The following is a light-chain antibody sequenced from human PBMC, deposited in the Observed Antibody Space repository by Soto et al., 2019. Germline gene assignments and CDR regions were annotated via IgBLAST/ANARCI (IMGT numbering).Light chain of an antibody. Sequence: DIQMTQSPSSLSASVGDRVIITCRASQTISSYLNWYQQKPGKAPKLLIYAASSLQSGVPSRFSGSGAGTDCTLTISSLQPEDFATYYCQQRYSTPYTFGQGTKLEIK. CDR1: QTISSY. CDR2: AAS. CDR3: QQRYSTPYT. V-gene: IGKV1-39*01. J-gene: IGKJ2*01.